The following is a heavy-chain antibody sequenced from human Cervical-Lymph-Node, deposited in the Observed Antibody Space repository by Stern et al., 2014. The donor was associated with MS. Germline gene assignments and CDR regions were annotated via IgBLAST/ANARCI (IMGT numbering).Heavy chain of an antibody. D-gene: IGHD1-26*01. CDR2: IYTSGST. CDR3: ARGGRPYYGMDV. V-gene: IGHV4-61*02. CDR1: GGSISSGSYY. J-gene: IGHJ6*02. Sequence: QLQLQESGPGLVKPSQTLSLTCTVSGGSISSGSYYWSWIRQPAGKGLEWIGRIYTSGSTNYNPSLKSRVTISVDTSKNQFSLKLSSVTAADTAVYYCARGGRPYYGMDVWGQGTTVTVSS.